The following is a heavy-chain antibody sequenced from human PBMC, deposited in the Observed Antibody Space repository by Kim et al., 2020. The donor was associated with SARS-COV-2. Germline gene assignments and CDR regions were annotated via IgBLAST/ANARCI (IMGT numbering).Heavy chain of an antibody. V-gene: IGHV1-8*01. CDR2: MNPNSGNT. D-gene: IGHD5-18*01. Sequence: ASVKVSCKASGYTFTSYDINWVREATGQGLEWMGWMNPNSGNTGYAQKFQGRVTMTRNTSISTAYMELSSLRSEDTAVYYCARVLDTAMALDAFDIWGQGTMVTVSS. CDR3: ARVLDTAMALDAFDI. J-gene: IGHJ3*02. CDR1: GYTFTSYD.